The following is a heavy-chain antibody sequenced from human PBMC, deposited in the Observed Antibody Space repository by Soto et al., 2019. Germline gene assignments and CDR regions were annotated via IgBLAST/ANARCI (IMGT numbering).Heavy chain of an antibody. CDR2: INHSGST. Sequence: PSETLSLTCAVCGGSFSGYYWSWIRQPPWKGLEWIGEINHSGSTNYNPSLKNRVTISVDTSKNQFSLKLSSVTAADTAVYYCARQSSPNYYSYGMEVFGQVTTVAVYS. CDR1: GGSFSGYY. J-gene: IGHJ6*02. V-gene: IGHV4-34*01. D-gene: IGHD6-6*01. CDR3: ARQSSPNYYSYGMEV.